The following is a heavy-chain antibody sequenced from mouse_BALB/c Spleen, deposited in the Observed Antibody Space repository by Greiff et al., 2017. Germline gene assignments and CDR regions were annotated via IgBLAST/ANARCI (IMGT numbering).Heavy chain of an antibody. CDR1: GFTFSDYY. D-gene: IGHD2-2*01. CDR2: ISDGGSYT. V-gene: IGHV5-4*02. J-gene: IGHJ4*01. Sequence: EVQLVESGGGLVKPGGSLKLSCAASGFTFSDYYMYWVRQTPEKRLEWVATISDGGSYTYYPDSVKGRFTISRDNAKNNLYLQMSSLKSEDTAMYYCARGNGYDEGADYWGQGTSVTVSS. CDR3: ARGNGYDEGADY.